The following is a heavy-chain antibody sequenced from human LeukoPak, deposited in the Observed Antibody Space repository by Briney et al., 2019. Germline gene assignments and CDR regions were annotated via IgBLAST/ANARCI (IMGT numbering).Heavy chain of an antibody. CDR2: FDFEEGKI. V-gene: IGHV1-24*01. Sequence: ASLKVSCKVSGYTLTELSMHWVRQVPGKGLEWMGGFDFEEGKIIYAQKFQGRVTMTEDTSTDTAYMELSSLTSEDTAVYYCTAATGWSSSMMWGQGTAVTVSS. CDR1: GYTLTELS. CDR3: TAATGWSSSMM. J-gene: IGHJ4*02. D-gene: IGHD6-13*01.